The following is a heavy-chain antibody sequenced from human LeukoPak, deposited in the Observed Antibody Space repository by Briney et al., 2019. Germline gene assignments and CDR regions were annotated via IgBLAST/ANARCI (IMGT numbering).Heavy chain of an antibody. CDR2: ISGSGGST. CDR3: AKARGSYSSLDV. D-gene: IGHD1-26*01. CDR1: GFTFSSYA. Sequence: GGSLRLSCAASGFTFSSYAMSWVRQAPGKGLEWVLAISGSGGSTYYADSVKGRFTISRDNSKNTLYLQMNSLRAEDTAVYYCAKARGSYSSLDVWGQGTTVTVSS. J-gene: IGHJ6*02. V-gene: IGHV3-23*01.